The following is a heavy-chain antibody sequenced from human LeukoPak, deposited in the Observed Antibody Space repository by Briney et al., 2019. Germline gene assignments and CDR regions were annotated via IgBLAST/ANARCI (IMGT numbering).Heavy chain of an antibody. J-gene: IGHJ4*02. D-gene: IGHD3-10*01. Sequence: GSSVKVSCKASGGTFSSYAISWVRQAPGQGLEWMGRIIPIFGTANYAQKFQGRVTITTDESTSTAYMELSSLRSEDTAVYYCAREPYGSGSQPADYCGQGTLVTVSS. CDR1: GGTFSSYA. CDR2: IIPIFGTA. V-gene: IGHV1-69*05. CDR3: AREPYGSGSQPADY.